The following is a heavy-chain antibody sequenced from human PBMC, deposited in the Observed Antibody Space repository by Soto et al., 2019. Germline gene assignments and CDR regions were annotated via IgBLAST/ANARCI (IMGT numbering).Heavy chain of an antibody. Sequence: GGSLRLSCAASGFTFSSYSMNWVRQAPGKGLEWVSSISSSSSYIYYADSVKGRFTISRDNAKNSLYLQMNSLRAEDTAVYYCARDLNYDFWSDELGMVYYGMDVWGQGTTVTVSS. V-gene: IGHV3-21*01. CDR2: ISSSSSYI. J-gene: IGHJ6*02. D-gene: IGHD3-3*01. CDR3: ARDLNYDFWSDELGMVYYGMDV. CDR1: GFTFSSYS.